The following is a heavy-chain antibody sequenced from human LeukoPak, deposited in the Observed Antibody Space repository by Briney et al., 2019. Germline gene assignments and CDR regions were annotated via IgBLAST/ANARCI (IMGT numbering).Heavy chain of an antibody. CDR1: GGSFSGYY. D-gene: IGHD4-17*01. V-gene: IGHV4-34*01. J-gene: IGHJ3*02. Sequence: PPETLSLTCAVYGGSFSGYYWSWIRQPPGKGLEWIGEINHSGSTNYNPSLKSRVTISVDTSKNQFSLKLSSVTAADTAVYYCARDLVTVTKGFDIWGQGTMVSVYS. CDR3: ARDLVTVTKGFDI. CDR2: INHSGST.